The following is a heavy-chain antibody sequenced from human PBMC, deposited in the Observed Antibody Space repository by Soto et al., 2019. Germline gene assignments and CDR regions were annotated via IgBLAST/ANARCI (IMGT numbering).Heavy chain of an antibody. V-gene: IGHV3-33*03. D-gene: IGHD5-12*01. CDR2: IWYDGSNK. CDR1: GFTFSSYG. Sequence: GGSLRLSCAASGFTFSSYGMHWVRQAPGKGLEWVAVIWYDGSNKYYADSVKGRFTISRDNAKNSLYLQMNSLRAEDTALYYCAKDVRYSGYDYLDYWGQGTLVTVSS. CDR3: AKDVRYSGYDYLDY. J-gene: IGHJ4*02.